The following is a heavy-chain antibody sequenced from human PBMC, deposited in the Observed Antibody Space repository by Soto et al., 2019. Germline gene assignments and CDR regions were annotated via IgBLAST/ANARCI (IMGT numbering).Heavy chain of an antibody. J-gene: IGHJ6*02. V-gene: IGHV3-33*01. CDR3: ARNGLLSSPSGEYYYYGMDV. Sequence: GGSLRLSCAASGFTFSSYGMHWVRQAPGKGLEWVAVIWYDGSNKYYADSVKGRFTISRDNSKNTLYLQMNSLRAEDTAVYYCARNGLLSSPSGEYYYYGMDVWGQGTTVTVSS. CDR1: GFTFSSYG. CDR2: IWYDGSNK. D-gene: IGHD3-10*01.